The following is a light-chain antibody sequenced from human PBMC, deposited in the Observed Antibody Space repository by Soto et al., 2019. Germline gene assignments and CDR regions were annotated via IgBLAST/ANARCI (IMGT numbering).Light chain of an antibody. CDR1: DVGGYNF. CDR2: DVS. J-gene: IGLJ2*01. Sequence: QSALTQPRSVSGSPGQSVAISCTGDVGGYNFVSWYQQHPGKAPKLMIYDVSKRPSGVPDRFSGSKSGNTASLTISGLQAEDGADYYCCSYSATYTVFGGGTKLTVL. V-gene: IGLV2-11*01. CDR3: CSYSATYTV.